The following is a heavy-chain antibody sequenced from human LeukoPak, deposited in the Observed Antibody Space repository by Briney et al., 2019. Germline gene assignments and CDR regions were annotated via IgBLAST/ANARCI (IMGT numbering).Heavy chain of an antibody. V-gene: IGHV3-21*01. CDR1: GFTFSSYS. CDR2: ISSSSSYI. Sequence: PGGSLRPSCAASGFTFSSYSMNWVRQAPGKGLEWVPSISSSSSYIYYADSVKGRFTISRDNAKNSLYLQMNSLRAEDTAVYYCARVHMVRGVIITGLDYWGQGTLVTVSS. D-gene: IGHD3-10*01. CDR3: ARVHMVRGVIITGLDY. J-gene: IGHJ4*02.